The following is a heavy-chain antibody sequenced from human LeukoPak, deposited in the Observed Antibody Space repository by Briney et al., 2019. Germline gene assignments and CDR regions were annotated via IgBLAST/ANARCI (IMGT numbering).Heavy chain of an antibody. V-gene: IGHV6-1*01. CDR3: ARGSHSSFDY. J-gene: IGHJ4*02. CDR2: TYYRPKFNT. Sequence: SQTLSLTCAISGDSLSNNNVAWNWIRQSPSPGLEWLGRTYYRPKFNTDYAVSVKSRIAINSDTSKNQFSLQLNSVTPDDTGVYYCARGSHSSFDYWGQGTLVTVSS. CDR1: GDSLSNNNVA. D-gene: IGHD3-10*01.